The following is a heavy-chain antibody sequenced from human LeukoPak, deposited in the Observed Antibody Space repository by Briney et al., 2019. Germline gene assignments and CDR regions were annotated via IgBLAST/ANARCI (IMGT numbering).Heavy chain of an antibody. CDR3: ARDGISDIVVVPAAIYYYYMDV. V-gene: IGHV1-18*01. Sequence: ASVKVSCKASGYTFNTYGITWVRQAPGQGLEWMGWISPYNGNTNYAQKFQGRVTMTTDTSTSTAYMELRSLRSDDTAVYYCARDGISDIVVVPAAIYYYYMDVWGKGTTVTVSS. CDR1: GYTFNTYG. D-gene: IGHD2-2*01. CDR2: ISPYNGNT. J-gene: IGHJ6*03.